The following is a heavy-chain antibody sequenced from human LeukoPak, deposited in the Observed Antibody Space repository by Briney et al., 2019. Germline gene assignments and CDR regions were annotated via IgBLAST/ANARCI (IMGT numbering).Heavy chain of an antibody. D-gene: IGHD3-10*01. V-gene: IGHV4-38-2*02. CDR3: ARAVGSGSFQTYYYYMDV. CDR1: GYSISSGYY. J-gene: IGHJ6*03. Sequence: SETLSLTRTLSGYSISSGYYWGWIRQPPGKGLEWIGSIYHSGSTYYNPSLKSRVTISVDTSKNQFSLKLSSVTAADTAVYYCARAVGSGSFQTYYYYMDVWGKGTTVTISS. CDR2: IYHSGST.